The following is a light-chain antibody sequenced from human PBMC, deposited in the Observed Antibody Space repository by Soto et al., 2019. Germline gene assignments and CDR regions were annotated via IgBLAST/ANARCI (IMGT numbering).Light chain of an antibody. V-gene: IGLV1-40*01. CDR2: GNN. Sequence: QSVLTQPPSVSGAPGQRVTLSYTGSTSNIGAGYDVHWYQQLPGTAPKLLIYGNNNRPSGVPDRFSGSKSGSSASLAITGLQTEDEADYYCQSYDNRLSGFYVFGTGTKVTVL. J-gene: IGLJ1*01. CDR1: TSNIGAGYD. CDR3: QSYDNRLSGFYV.